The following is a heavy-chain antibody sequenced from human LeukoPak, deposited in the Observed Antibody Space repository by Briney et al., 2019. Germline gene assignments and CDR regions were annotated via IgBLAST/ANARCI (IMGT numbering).Heavy chain of an antibody. V-gene: IGHV3-30-3*01. CDR2: ISYDGSNK. Sequence: PGRSLRLSCAASGFTFSSYAMHWVRQAPGKGLEWVAVISYDGSNKYYADSVKGRFTISRDNSKNTLYLQMYSLRAEDTAVYYCARDARSIAAAGTKGRYFDYWGQGTLVTVSS. CDR3: ARDARSIAAAGTKGRYFDY. CDR1: GFTFSSYA. D-gene: IGHD6-13*01. J-gene: IGHJ4*02.